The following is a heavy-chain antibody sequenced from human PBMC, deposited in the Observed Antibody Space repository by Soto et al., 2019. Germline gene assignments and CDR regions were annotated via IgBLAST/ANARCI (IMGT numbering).Heavy chain of an antibody. V-gene: IGHV4-30-4*01. J-gene: IGHJ4*02. CDR3: APLTGSSLSFFDN. CDR2: ISYGGYT. D-gene: IGHD2-8*02. CDR1: GDSISSGDHY. Sequence: QVQLQESGPGLVKPSQTLSLSCTVSGDSISSGDHYWSWIRQPPGKGLEWIGHISYGGYTFYNPYLQSRITMSVDTSKNQAYLKLSSVTAADTAVYYCAPLTGSSLSFFDNWGQGTPVTVSS.